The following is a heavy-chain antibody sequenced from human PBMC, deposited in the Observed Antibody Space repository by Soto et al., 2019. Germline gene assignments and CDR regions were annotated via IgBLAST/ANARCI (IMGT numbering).Heavy chain of an antibody. Sequence: QVQLVQSGAEVKKPASSVKVSCKASGGIFSTYAISWLRQAPGQGLEGMGGIIPLFGTPNYAQRFQGRVTITGVASTSTAYMELSRLRSEDTAVYYCARDRDDYGSGNYDNRSDFWGQGTLVTVSS. J-gene: IGHJ4*02. V-gene: IGHV1-69*01. CDR2: IIPLFGTP. CDR3: ARDRDDYGSGNYDNRSDF. CDR1: GGIFSTYA. D-gene: IGHD3-10*01.